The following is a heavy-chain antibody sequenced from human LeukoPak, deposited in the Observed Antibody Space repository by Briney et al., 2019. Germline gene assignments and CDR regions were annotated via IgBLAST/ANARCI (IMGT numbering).Heavy chain of an antibody. CDR3: ARGGPRFPPGY. D-gene: IGHD3-3*01. J-gene: IGHJ4*02. CDR1: GGSISSYY. CDR2: IHYSGST. V-gene: IGHV4-59*01. Sequence: PSETLSLTCTVSGGSISSYYWSWIRQPPGKELEWIGYIHYSGSTNYNPSLKSRVTISVDTSKNQFSLKLSSVTAADTAVYYCARGGPRFPPGYWGQGTLVTVSS.